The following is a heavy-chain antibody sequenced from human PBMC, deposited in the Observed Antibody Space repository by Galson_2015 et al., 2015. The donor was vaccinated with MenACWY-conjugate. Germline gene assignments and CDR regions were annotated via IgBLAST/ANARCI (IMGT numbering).Heavy chain of an antibody. CDR2: ISSSRGYM. CDR3: TRVAGHCGSTACYLVDY. J-gene: IGHJ4*02. D-gene: IGHD2-2*01. V-gene: IGHV3-21*01. CDR1: GFTFSSYS. Sequence: SLRLSCAASGFTFSSYSMNWVRQAPGKGLEWLSSISSSRGYMYYADSVKGRFTISRDNAKNSLYLQMHSLSAEDTAVYYCTRVAGHCGSTACYLVDYWGQGTLVTVSS.